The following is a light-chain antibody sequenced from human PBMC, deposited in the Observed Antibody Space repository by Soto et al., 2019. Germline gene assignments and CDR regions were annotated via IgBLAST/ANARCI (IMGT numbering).Light chain of an antibody. CDR3: SSYTSTSTLYV. Sequence: QSVLTQPASVSGSPGQSITISCTGTSSDIGGYNYVSWYQKLPGKVPKLIIYDVSNRPSGVSDRFSGSKSGNAASLTISGLQAEDEADYYCSSYTSTSTLYVFGTGTKLTVL. CDR1: SSDIGGYNY. CDR2: DVS. J-gene: IGLJ1*01. V-gene: IGLV2-14*03.